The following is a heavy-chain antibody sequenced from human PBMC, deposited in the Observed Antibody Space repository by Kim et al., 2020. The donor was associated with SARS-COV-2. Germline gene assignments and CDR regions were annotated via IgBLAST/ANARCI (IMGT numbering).Heavy chain of an antibody. CDR1: GYTFTSYV. D-gene: IGHD2-15*01. V-gene: IGHV1-3*01. CDR2: INPADGVT. CDR3: ARSLVVAGQEGY. Sequence: ASVKVSCKGFGYTFTSYVMHWVRQVPGQGLEWVGWINPADGVTKYSQRFECRVSMTRDTPAITFYMELTSLRHEDTAVYYCARSLVVAGQEGYWGQGTLVTVSS. J-gene: IGHJ4*02.